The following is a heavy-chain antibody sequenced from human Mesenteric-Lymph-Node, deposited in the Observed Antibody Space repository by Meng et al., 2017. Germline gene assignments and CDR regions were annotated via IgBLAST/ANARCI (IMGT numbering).Heavy chain of an antibody. CDR3: ARSVTKSGVFDY. D-gene: IGHD4-17*01. V-gene: IGHV3-33*08. J-gene: IGHJ4*02. CDR2: IWYDGSNK. CDR1: GFTFSSYG. Sequence: VKLVEAGGGLVPPGGSLRLSCAASGFTFSSYGMHWVRQAPGKGLGWVAVIWYDGSNKYYADSVKGRFTISRDNSKNTLYLQMNSLRAEDTAVYYCARSVTKSGVFDYWGQGTLVTVSS.